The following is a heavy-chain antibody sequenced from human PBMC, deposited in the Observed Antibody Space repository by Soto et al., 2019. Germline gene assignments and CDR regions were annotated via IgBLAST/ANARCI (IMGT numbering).Heavy chain of an antibody. CDR2: INAGNGNT. J-gene: IGHJ4*02. CDR3: ARGASYGDSMPFDY. Sequence: QVQLVQSGAEEKKPGASVKVSCKASGYTFTSYAMHWVRQAPGQRLEWMGWINAGNGNTKYSQKFQGRVTITRDTSASTAYMELSSLRSEDTAVYYCARGASYGDSMPFDYWGQGTLVTVSS. CDR1: GYTFTSYA. D-gene: IGHD4-17*01. V-gene: IGHV1-3*05.